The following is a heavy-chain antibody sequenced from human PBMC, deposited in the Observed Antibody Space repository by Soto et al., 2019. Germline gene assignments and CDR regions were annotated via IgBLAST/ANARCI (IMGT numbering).Heavy chain of an antibody. CDR2: INAGNGNT. CDR1: WYTFTCFS. J-gene: IGHJ6*02. CDR3: ATNYDFWSGPNYYYYYGMDV. D-gene: IGHD3-3*01. V-gene: IGHV1-3*01. Sequence: GASGKVCCKGSWYTFTCFSMHLVRQAPGRKVELMGWINAGNGNTKYSQKFQGRVTITRDTSASTAYMELSSLRSEDTAVYYCATNYDFWSGPNYYYYYGMDVWGQGTTVTVSS.